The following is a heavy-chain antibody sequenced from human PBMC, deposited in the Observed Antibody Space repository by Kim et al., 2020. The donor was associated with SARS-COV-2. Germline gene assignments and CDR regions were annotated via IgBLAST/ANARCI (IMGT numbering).Heavy chain of an antibody. Sequence: ASVKVSCKASGYTFTSYAMHWVRQAPGQRLEWMGWINAGNGNTKYSQKFQGRVTITRDTSASTAYMELSSLRSEDTAVYYCARYKAAAGTGIDYWGQGTLVTVSS. J-gene: IGHJ4*02. V-gene: IGHV1-3*01. CDR3: ARYKAAAGTGIDY. CDR2: INAGNGNT. D-gene: IGHD6-13*01. CDR1: GYTFTSYA.